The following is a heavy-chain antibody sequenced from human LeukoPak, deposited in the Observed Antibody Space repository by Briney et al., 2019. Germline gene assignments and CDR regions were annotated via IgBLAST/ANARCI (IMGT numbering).Heavy chain of an antibody. Sequence: ASVKLSCNASGYTYTTYDINWVRQATGQGLEWMGWMHPDRGNAGYAQKFQGRVTMTRNTSIRTAYMELSSLRSEDTAVYYCARDRIVVPAAIGYGVSRPSTGSDCWGQGTLVSVPS. D-gene: IGHD2-2*01. CDR1: GYTYTTYD. J-gene: IGHJ4*02. CDR2: MHPDRGNA. CDR3: ARDRIVVPAAIGYGVSRPSTGSDC. V-gene: IGHV1-8*01.